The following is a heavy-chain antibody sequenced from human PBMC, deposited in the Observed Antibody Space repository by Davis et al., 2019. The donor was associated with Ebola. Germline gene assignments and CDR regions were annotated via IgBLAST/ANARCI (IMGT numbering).Heavy chain of an antibody. Sequence: GESLKISCAASGFRFKDYGMSWVRQAPGEGLEWGSGVIGSGTDTYYAESVKGRFSISRDNSKNTLYLQMNSLRDEDTGIYYCVKRTSGSSGWDYWGQGTLVTVSS. CDR1: GFRFKDYG. J-gene: IGHJ4*02. CDR3: VKRTSGSSGWDY. D-gene: IGHD6-6*01. CDR2: VIGSGTDT. V-gene: IGHV3-23*01.